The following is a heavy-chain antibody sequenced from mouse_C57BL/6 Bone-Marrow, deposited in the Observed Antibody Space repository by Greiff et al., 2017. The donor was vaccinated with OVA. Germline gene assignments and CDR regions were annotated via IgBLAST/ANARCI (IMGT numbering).Heavy chain of an antibody. J-gene: IGHJ3*01. D-gene: IGHD1-1*01. Sequence: EVQLQQSGAELVRPGASVKLSCTASGFNIKDDYMHWVKQRPEQGLEWIGWIDPENGDTEYASKFQGKATITADTSSNTAYLQLSSLTSEDAAVYYCTKGGSSFAYWGQGTLVTVSA. CDR1: GFNIKDDY. V-gene: IGHV14-4*01. CDR2: IDPENGDT. CDR3: TKGGSSFAY.